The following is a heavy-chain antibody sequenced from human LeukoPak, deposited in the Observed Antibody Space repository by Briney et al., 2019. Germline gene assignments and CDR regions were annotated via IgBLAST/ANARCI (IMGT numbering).Heavy chain of an antibody. Sequence: SETLSLTCTVPGGSTSSYYWSWIRQPPGKGLEWIGYIYYSGSTNYNPSLKSRVTISVDTSKNQFSLKLSSVTAADTAVYYCARCHYDSSGYYFDYWGQGTLVTVSS. CDR2: IYYSGST. V-gene: IGHV4-59*01. CDR3: ARCHYDSSGYYFDY. CDR1: GGSTSSYY. J-gene: IGHJ4*02. D-gene: IGHD3-22*01.